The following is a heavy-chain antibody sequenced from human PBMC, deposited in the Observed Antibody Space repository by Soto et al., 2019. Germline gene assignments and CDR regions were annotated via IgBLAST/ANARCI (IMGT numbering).Heavy chain of an antibody. CDR1: GFTFSSYS. V-gene: IGHV3-21*01. CDR2: ISSRSSYI. J-gene: IGHJ6*02. D-gene: IGHD4-17*01. Sequence: VQLVESGGGLVQPGGSLRLSCAASGFTFSSYSMNWVRQAPGNGLEWVSSISSRSSYIYYADSGKGRFTISRDNAKNSLYLQRNSQRAEDTAVYYCARDTVTTSEGRGDDYYGMDVCGQGTTDTVSS. CDR3: ARDTVTTSEGRGDDYYGMDV.